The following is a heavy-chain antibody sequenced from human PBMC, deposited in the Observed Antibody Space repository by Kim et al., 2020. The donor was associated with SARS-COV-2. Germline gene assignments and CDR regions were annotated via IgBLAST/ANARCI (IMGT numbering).Heavy chain of an antibody. V-gene: IGHV3-48*03. Sequence: GGSLRLSCAASGFTFSSYEMNWVRQAPGKGLEWVSYISSSGSTIYYADSVKGRFTISRDNAKNSLYLQMNSLRAEDTAVYYCARDGTWIYYYDSSGYFDYWGQGTLVTVSS. J-gene: IGHJ4*02. CDR1: GFTFSSYE. D-gene: IGHD3-22*01. CDR3: ARDGTWIYYYDSSGYFDY. CDR2: ISSSGSTI.